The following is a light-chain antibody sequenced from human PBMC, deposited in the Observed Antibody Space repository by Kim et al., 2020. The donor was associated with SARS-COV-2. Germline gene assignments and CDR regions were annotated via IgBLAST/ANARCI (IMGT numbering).Light chain of an antibody. CDR2: KDT. V-gene: IGLV3-25*03. J-gene: IGLJ3*02. Sequence: SYELTQPPSVSVSPGQTARITCSGDALPKQYAYWYQQKPGQAPILIIYKDTERPSGIPERFSGSSSGTTVTLTISGVQTEDEADYYCQSADNNDSYGVFGGGTQLTVL. CDR3: QSADNNDSYGV. CDR1: ALPKQY.